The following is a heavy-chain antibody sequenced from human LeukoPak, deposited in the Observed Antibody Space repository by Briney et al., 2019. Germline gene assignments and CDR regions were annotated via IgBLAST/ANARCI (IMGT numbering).Heavy chain of an antibody. CDR1: GYTFTGYY. CDR2: INPNSGGT. J-gene: IGHJ3*02. CDR3: TRDMRGAAAADDAFDI. D-gene: IGHD6-13*01. Sequence: ASVKVSCKASGYTFTGYYMHWVRQAPGQGLEWMGWINPNSGGTNYAQKFQGRVTMTRDTSISTAYMELSRLRSDDTAMYYCTRDMRGAAAADDAFDIWGQGTMVTVSS. V-gene: IGHV1-2*02.